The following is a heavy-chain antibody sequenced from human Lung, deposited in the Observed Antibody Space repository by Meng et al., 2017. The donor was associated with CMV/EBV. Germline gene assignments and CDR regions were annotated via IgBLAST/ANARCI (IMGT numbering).Heavy chain of an antibody. J-gene: IGHJ4*02. CDR3: TAGLYDSGGVDQ. Sequence: GESLKISCAASGFTFNDAWMNWVRQAPGKGLEWVGRIKTKTDGGTTDYAAPVKGGFTISRDDSKNTLYMRMNSLKTEDTAVYYCTAGLYDSGGVDQLGQGXLVTFSS. CDR2: IKTKTDGGTT. V-gene: IGHV3-15*01. D-gene: IGHD3-22*01. CDR1: GFTFNDAW.